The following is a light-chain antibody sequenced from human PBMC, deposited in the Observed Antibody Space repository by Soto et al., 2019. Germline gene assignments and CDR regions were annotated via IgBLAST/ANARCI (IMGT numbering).Light chain of an antibody. J-gene: IGLJ2*01. V-gene: IGLV2-8*01. CDR1: SSDVGGYNY. CDR2: EVS. Sequence: QLVPTQPPSASGSPGQSATISCTGTSSDVGGYNYVSWYQQYPGKAPKLMIYEVSKRPSGVPDRFSGSKSGNTASLTVSGLQPEDEADYYCSSYAGSSTWVFGGGTKVTVL. CDR3: SSYAGSSTWV.